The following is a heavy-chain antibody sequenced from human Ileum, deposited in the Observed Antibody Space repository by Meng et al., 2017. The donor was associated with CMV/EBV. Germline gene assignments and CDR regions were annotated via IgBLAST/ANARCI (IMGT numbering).Heavy chain of an antibody. V-gene: IGHV6-1*01. J-gene: IGHJ4*02. Sequence: QVRFHQSGPRLLKPSQPLFRSSAVSGDTVSRIGFFCTWVRQSPSRGLEWLGRTFYKSTYYNNSAVSGQGPILINADTSNNQLSLQLISATPDDTSVYSCATDCDLNYWGQGILVTVSS. D-gene: IGHD2-21*02. CDR1: GDTVSRIGFF. CDR2: TFYKSTYYN. CDR3: ATDCDLNY.